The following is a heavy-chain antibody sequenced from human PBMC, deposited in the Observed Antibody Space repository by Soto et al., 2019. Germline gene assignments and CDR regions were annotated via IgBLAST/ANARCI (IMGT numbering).Heavy chain of an antibody. CDR2: ISSSSSYI. Sequence: PGGSLRLSCAASGFTFSSYSMNWVRQAPGKGLEWVSSISSSSSYIYYADSVKGRFTISRDNAKNSLYLQMNSLRAEDTAVYYCAREPPRGFTSSSWPWFDPWGQGT. D-gene: IGHD6-13*01. CDR1: GFTFSSYS. CDR3: AREPPRGFTSSSWPWFDP. V-gene: IGHV3-21*01. J-gene: IGHJ5*02.